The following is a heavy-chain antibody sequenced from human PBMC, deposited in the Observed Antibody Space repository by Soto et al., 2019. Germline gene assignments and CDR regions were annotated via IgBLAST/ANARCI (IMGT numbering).Heavy chain of an antibody. CDR2: TYFTGKT. Sequence: QVQLQESGPGLVKPSETLSLTCTVSGGSLSSYYWSWIRQPPGKGLEWIGYTYFTGKTNYNPSLKSRVTISVDKSKNQFSLKLSSVTAADTAVYYCARVQVSYGDYPYFDYWGQGTLVTVSS. D-gene: IGHD4-17*01. CDR1: GGSLSSYY. V-gene: IGHV4-59*01. CDR3: ARVQVSYGDYPYFDY. J-gene: IGHJ4*02.